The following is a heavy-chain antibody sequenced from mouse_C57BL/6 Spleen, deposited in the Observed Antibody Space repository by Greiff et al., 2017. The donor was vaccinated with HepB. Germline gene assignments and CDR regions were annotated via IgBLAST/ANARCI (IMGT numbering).Heavy chain of an antibody. Sequence: QVQLQQSGAELVKPGASVKISCKASGYAFSSYWMNWVKQRPGKGLEWIGQIYPGDGDTNYNGKFKGKATLTADKSSSTAYMQLSSLTSEDSAVYFCARSRFYYAMDYWGQGTSVTVSS. CDR3: ARSRFYYAMDY. CDR2: IYPGDGDT. CDR1: GYAFSSYW. V-gene: IGHV1-80*01. J-gene: IGHJ4*01. D-gene: IGHD2-14*01.